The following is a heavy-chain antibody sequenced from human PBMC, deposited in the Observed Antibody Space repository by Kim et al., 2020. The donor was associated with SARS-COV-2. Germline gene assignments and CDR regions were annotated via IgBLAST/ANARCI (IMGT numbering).Heavy chain of an antibody. CDR1: AFTFSSYG. Sequence: GGSLRLSCAASAFTFSSYGMHWVRQAPGKGLEWVAVISYDGSNKYYADSVKGRFTISRDNSKNTLYLQMNSLRAEDTAVYYCAKEGQRWLQLTFDYWGQG. CDR3: AKEGQRWLQLTFDY. J-gene: IGHJ4*02. CDR2: ISYDGSNK. D-gene: IGHD5-12*01. V-gene: IGHV3-30*18.